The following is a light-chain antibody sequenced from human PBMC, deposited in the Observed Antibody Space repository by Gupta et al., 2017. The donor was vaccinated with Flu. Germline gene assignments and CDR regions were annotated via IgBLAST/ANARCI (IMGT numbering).Light chain of an antibody. CDR3: QQYGGSPPYT. Sequence: EIVLTQSPGTLSLSPGERATLSCRASQSVSSNFLAWYQQKPGQAPRLLIYGTSSRATGIPDRCSGSGSGTDFTLTISRLEPEDFAVYYCQQYGGSPPYTFGQGTKVKIK. V-gene: IGKV3-20*01. CDR2: GTS. J-gene: IGKJ2*01. CDR1: QSVSSNF.